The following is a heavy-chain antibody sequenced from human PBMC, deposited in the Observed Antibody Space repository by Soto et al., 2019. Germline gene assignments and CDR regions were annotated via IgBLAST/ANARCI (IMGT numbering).Heavy chain of an antibody. J-gene: IGHJ4*02. CDR1: GGSFIGYY. CDR3: ARDKITGLFDY. D-gene: IGHD2-8*02. Sequence: PSETLSLTCAVDGGSFIGYYCTLVRQPPGTGLEWIGEINHSGSTNYNPSLKSRVTISVDTSKNQFSLKLTSVTAADTAVYYCARDKITGLFDYWGQGTLVTSPQ. V-gene: IGHV4-34*01. CDR2: INHSGST.